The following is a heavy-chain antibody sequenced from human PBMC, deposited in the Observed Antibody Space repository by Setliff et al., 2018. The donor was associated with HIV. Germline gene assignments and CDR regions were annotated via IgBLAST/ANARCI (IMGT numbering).Heavy chain of an antibody. CDR1: GFSLSTSGMC. Sequence: SGPTLVNPTQTLTLTCSFSGFSLSTSGMCVSWLRQPPGKALEWLARIDWDDDKFYNTSLKTRLTISKDTSKNQVVLTMTNMDPVDTATYYCARFYSNYAACDYWGQGTLVTVSS. J-gene: IGHJ4*02. D-gene: IGHD4-4*01. CDR2: IDWDDDK. V-gene: IGHV2-70*17. CDR3: ARFYSNYAACDY.